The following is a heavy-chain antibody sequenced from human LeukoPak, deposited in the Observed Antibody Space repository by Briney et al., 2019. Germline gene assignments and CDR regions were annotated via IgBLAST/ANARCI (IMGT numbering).Heavy chain of an antibody. CDR3: AKADIVLMVYANY. CDR2: ISYDRSNK. CDR1: GFTFSSYG. J-gene: IGHJ4*02. D-gene: IGHD2-8*01. Sequence: PGGSLRLSCAASGFTFSSYGMHWVRQAPGKGLEWVAVISYDRSNKYYADSVKGRFTISRDNSKNTLYLQMNSLRAEDTAVYYCAKADIVLMVYANYWGQGTLVTVSS. V-gene: IGHV3-30*18.